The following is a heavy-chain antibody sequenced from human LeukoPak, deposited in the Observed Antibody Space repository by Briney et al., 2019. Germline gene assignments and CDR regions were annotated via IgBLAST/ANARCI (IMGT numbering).Heavy chain of an antibody. CDR2: ISGSGDST. J-gene: IGHJ4*02. CDR3: AHWGSSGPFDY. Sequence: GGSLRLFCAACRFPFAGYAMIWVRQAPGKGLEWVSLISGSGDSTYYADVVKGRFTISRDNSKNALHLRMNSLRAADTAVYYCAHWGSSGPFDYWGQGTLVTVSS. D-gene: IGHD6-6*01. CDR1: RFPFAGYA. V-gene: IGHV3-23*01.